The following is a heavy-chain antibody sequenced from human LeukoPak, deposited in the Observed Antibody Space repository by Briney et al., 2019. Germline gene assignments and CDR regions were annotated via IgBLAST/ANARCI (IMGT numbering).Heavy chain of an antibody. CDR2: IYYSGST. J-gene: IGHJ4*02. D-gene: IGHD3-10*01. Sequence: SETLSLTCTVSGGSISGYYWSWIRQPPGKGLEWIAYIYYSGSTDYNPSLKSRVTISVDTSKKQFSLKLSSVTAADTAVYYCARARYGSGTPFDYWGQGTLVTVSS. CDR3: ARARYGSGTPFDY. V-gene: IGHV4-59*01. CDR1: GGSISGYY.